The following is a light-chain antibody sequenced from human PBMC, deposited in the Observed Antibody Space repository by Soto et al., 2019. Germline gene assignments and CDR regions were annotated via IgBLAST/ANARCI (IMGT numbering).Light chain of an antibody. Sequence: DIQMTQSPSILSSSVGDRVTITCRSSQTITNWLAWYQQKPGKAPRLLIYDASSLESWVPSRLSGSGSGTEFTLTISSLQSEDFATYYCQQYKSFWTFGQGTKVDIK. J-gene: IGKJ1*01. V-gene: IGKV1-5*01. CDR1: QTITNW. CDR3: QQYKSFWT. CDR2: DAS.